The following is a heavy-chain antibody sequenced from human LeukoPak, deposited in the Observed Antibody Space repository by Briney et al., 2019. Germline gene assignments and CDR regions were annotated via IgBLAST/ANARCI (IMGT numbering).Heavy chain of an antibody. D-gene: IGHD6-6*01. V-gene: IGHV1-69*01. CDR3: AREVHEGLAAARPFDY. J-gene: IGHJ4*02. CDR2: IIPIFGTA. Sequence: GASVKVSCKASVGTFSSYAISWVRQAPGQGLEWMGGIIPIFGTANYAQKFQGRVTITADESTSTAYMELSSLRSEDTAVYYCAREVHEGLAAARPFDYWSQGTLVTVSS. CDR1: VGTFSSYA.